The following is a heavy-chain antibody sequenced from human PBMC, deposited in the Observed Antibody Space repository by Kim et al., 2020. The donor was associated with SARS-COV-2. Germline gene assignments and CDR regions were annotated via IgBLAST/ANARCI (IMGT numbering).Heavy chain of an antibody. CDR1: GFTFSSYS. J-gene: IGHJ5*02. Sequence: GGSLRLSCAASGFTFSSYSMNWVRQAPGKGLEWVSSISSSSSYIYYADSVKGRFTISRDNAKNSLYLQMNSLRAEDTAVYYCARDKSGYDQGNWFDPWGQGTLVTVSS. CDR3: ARDKSGYDQGNWFDP. CDR2: ISSSSSYI. V-gene: IGHV3-21*01. D-gene: IGHD5-12*01.